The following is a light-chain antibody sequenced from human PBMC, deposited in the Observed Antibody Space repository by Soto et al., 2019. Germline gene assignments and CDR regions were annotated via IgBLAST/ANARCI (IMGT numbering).Light chain of an antibody. V-gene: IGKV1-5*03. CDR2: PAS. J-gene: IGKJ1*01. CDR1: QSGSSW. Sequence: DIQMTQSPSTLSASVGDRVTITCRASQSGSSWLAWYQQKPGKAPNLLICPASSLESGVPSRFSGSGSGTEFTLTISSLQPDDFATYYCQQYNSAWTFGQGTTVEIK. CDR3: QQYNSAWT.